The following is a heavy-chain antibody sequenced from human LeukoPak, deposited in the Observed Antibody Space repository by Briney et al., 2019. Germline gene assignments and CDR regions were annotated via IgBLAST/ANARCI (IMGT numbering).Heavy chain of an antibody. J-gene: IGHJ6*03. CDR2: ISSSSSSI. D-gene: IGHD1-26*01. CDR3: ARDPVGWELPTSYYYYYMDV. V-gene: IGHV3-48*01. CDR1: GFTFSAYS. Sequence: GGSLRLSCAASGFTFSAYSMNWVRQAPGKGLEWVSYISSSSSSIYYADSVKGRFTISRDNAKNSLYLQMNSLRAEDTAVYSCARDPVGWELPTSYYYYYMDVWGKGTTVTVSS.